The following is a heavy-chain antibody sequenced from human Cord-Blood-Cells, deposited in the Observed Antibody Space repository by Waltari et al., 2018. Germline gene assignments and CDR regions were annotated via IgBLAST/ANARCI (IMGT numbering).Heavy chain of an antibody. V-gene: IGHV3-30*18. J-gene: IGHJ5*02. Sequence: VQPGRSLRLSCAASGFTFSSYGMHWVRQAPGKGLEWVAVIPYDGSNKYYADSVKGRFTISRDNSKNTLYLQMNGLRAEDTAVYYCAKHGWFDPWGQGTLVTVSS. CDR1: GFTFSSYG. CDR2: IPYDGSNK. CDR3: AKHGWFDP.